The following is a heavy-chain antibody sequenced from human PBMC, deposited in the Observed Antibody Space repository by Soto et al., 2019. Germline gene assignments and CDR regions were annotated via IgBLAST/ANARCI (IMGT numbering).Heavy chain of an antibody. Sequence: QVQLVESGGGVVQPGRSLRLSCAASGFTFSSYAMHWVRQAPGKGLEWVAVISYDGSNKYYADSVKGRFTISRDNSKNTLYLQMNSLRAEDTAVYYCAGGYCSGGSCYAMDVW. J-gene: IGHJ6*01. V-gene: IGHV3-30-3*01. CDR3: AGGYCSGGSCYAMDV. D-gene: IGHD2-15*01. CDR1: GFTFSSYA. CDR2: ISYDGSNK.